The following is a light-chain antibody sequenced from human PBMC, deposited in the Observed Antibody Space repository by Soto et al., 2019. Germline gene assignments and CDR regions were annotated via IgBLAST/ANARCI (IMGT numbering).Light chain of an antibody. J-gene: IGLJ2*01. CDR1: SSDIGDYDY. V-gene: IGLV2-14*03. CDR3: TSYSSGSTHVV. Sequence: QSALTQPASVSGSPGQSITLSCTGTSSDIGDYDYVSWYQRHPGKVPKLIIYDVNNRPSGVSDRFSGSKSGNTASLTISGLQAEDEADYYCTSYSSGSTHVVFGGGTKVTVL. CDR2: DVN.